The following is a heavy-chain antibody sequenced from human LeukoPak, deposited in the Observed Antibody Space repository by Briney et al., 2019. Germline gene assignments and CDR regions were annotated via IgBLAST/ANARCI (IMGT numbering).Heavy chain of an antibody. J-gene: IGHJ2*01. Sequence: GESLKISCKGSGYSFTTNWIGWVRQMPGKGLEWMGIFYPTDSDTRYSPSFQGQVTISVDKSISTAYLQWSSLKASDTAMYYCARRPSLKGWYFDFWGRGTLVTVSS. CDR2: FYPTDSDT. CDR3: ARRPSLKGWYFDF. CDR1: GYSFTTNW. V-gene: IGHV5-51*01.